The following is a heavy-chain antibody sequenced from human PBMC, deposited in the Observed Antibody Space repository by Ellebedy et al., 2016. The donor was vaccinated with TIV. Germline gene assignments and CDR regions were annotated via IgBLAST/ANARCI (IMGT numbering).Heavy chain of an antibody. CDR1: GVTVSSNY. CDR2: IYSGRST. V-gene: IGHV3-53*01. J-gene: IGHJ4*02. D-gene: IGHD6-13*01. Sequence: GGSLRLSCAASGVTVSSNYMSWVRQAPGKGLEWVSLIYSGRSTYYADSVKGRFTVSRDNSKNTLYLQMNSLRAEDTAVYYCASRPGIEAGPPDYWGQGTLVTVSS. CDR3: ASRPGIEAGPPDY.